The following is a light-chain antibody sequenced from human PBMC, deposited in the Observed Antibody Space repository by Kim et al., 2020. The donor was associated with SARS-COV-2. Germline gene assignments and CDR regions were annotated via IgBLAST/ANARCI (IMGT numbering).Light chain of an antibody. Sequence: GQSVTISCTGTSTDVGVYNYVSWYQHHPGKAPKLMIYDVIRRPSGVPDRFSGSKSGNTASLTISGLQAEDEGDYYCCSYAGTYTLVFGGGTQLTVL. CDR1: STDVGVYNY. CDR2: DVI. J-gene: IGLJ2*01. CDR3: CSYAGTYTLV. V-gene: IGLV2-11*01.